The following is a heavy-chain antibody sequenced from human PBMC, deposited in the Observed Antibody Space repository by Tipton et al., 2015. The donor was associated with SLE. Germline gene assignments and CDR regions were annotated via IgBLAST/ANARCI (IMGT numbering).Heavy chain of an antibody. V-gene: IGHV4-4*08. CDR3: AREGGSMGNYYYYYYMDV. CDR1: GGSISSYY. Sequence: TLSLTCTVSGGSISSYYWSWIRQPPGKGLEWIGYIYTSGSTNYNPSLKSRVTISVDTSKNQFSLKLSSVTAADTAVYYCAREGGSMGNYYYYYYMDVWGKGTTVTVSS. D-gene: IGHD7-27*01. CDR2: IYTSGST. J-gene: IGHJ6*03.